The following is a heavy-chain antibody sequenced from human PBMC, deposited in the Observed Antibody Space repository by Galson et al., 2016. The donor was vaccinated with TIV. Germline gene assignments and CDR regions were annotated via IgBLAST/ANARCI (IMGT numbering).Heavy chain of an antibody. CDR1: GDTFNSYG. CDR2: IIPMIGTP. D-gene: IGHD3-3*01. V-gene: IGHV1-69*06. J-gene: IGHJ6*02. Sequence: SVKVSCKASGDTFNSYGIAWVRQAPGQGLEWMGGIIPMIGTPKYAQKFQGRVTITADKSTSTAHMELSSLRSEDTARYYCARVVLACSNYDGYYHGMDVWGQGTTVTVSS. CDR3: ARVVLACSNYDGYYHGMDV.